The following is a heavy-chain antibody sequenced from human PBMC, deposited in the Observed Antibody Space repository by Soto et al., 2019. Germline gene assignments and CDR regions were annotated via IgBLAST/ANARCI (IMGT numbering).Heavy chain of an antibody. Sequence: PGESLKISCKGAGYSFTSYWIGWVRQMPGKGLYWMGIIYPGDSDTRYSPSFQGQVTISADKSIRADYLQWSSLKASDTAMYYCARHSTWTDVNYYYGMDVWGQGTTVTVSS. CDR1: GYSFTSYW. CDR2: IYPGDSDT. V-gene: IGHV5-51*01. D-gene: IGHD1-1*01. CDR3: ARHSTWTDVNYYYGMDV. J-gene: IGHJ6*02.